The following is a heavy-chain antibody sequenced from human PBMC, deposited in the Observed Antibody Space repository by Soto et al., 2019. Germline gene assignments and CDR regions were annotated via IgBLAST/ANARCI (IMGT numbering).Heavy chain of an antibody. Sequence: QVQLVQSGAEVKKPGASVKVSCKVSGYTLTELSMHWVRQAPGKGLEWMGGFDPEDGETIYAQKFQGRVTMTEDTSTDTAYMELSSLRSEDTAVYYCATINYYDFWSGPPFGPFDYRGQGTLVTVSS. CDR1: GYTLTELS. V-gene: IGHV1-24*01. CDR3: ATINYYDFWSGPPFGPFDY. J-gene: IGHJ4*02. CDR2: FDPEDGET. D-gene: IGHD3-3*01.